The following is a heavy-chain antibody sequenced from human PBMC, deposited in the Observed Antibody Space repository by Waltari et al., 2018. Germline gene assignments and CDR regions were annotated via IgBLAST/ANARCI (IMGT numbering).Heavy chain of an antibody. Sequence: QVQLQESGPGLVKPSETLSLTCAVSGYSISSGYYWGWIRQPPGKGLEWIGSIYHSGSTYYNPSLKSRVTISVDTSKNQFSLKLSSVTAADTAVYYCARLGVTTLGPFDYWGQGTLVTVSP. D-gene: IGHD4-4*01. CDR1: GYSISSGYY. J-gene: IGHJ4*02. CDR3: ARLGVTTLGPFDY. CDR2: IYHSGST. V-gene: IGHV4-38-2*01.